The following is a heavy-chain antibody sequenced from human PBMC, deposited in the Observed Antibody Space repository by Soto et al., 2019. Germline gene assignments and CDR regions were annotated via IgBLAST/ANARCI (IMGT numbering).Heavy chain of an antibody. CDR2: IYSGGST. V-gene: IGHV3-53*01. J-gene: IGHJ6*02. CDR3: ARSSSVVGHCYYYGMDV. D-gene: IGHD6-19*01. CDR1: GFTVSSNY. Sequence: EVQLVESGGGLMQPGGSLRLSCAASGFTVSSNYMSWVRQAPGKGLEWVSAIYSGGSTYYADSVKGRFTISRDNSKNTXYLQMNSLRVEDTAVYYCARSSSVVGHCYYYGMDVWGQGTTVTVSS.